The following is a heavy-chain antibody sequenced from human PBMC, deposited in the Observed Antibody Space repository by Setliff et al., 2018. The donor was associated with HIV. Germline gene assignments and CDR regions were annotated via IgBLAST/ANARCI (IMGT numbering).Heavy chain of an antibody. CDR3: ARDPDTTSKVDL. CDR1: GFTFSSYA. J-gene: IGHJ2*01. CDR2: ISGSGGST. D-gene: IGHD1-26*01. V-gene: IGHV3-23*01. Sequence: GESLRLSCAASGFTFSSYAMSWVRQAPGKGLEWVSAISGSGGSTYYADSVKGRFTISRDNADNSLFLQMNSLNADDTAVYYCARDPDTTSKVDLWGRGTLVTVSS.